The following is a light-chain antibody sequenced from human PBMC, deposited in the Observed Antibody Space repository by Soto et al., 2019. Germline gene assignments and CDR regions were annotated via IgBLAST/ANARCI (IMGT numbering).Light chain of an antibody. V-gene: IGLV2-11*01. CDR3: AAWDDSLSAYV. J-gene: IGLJ1*01. CDR1: ISDVGAYNY. Sequence: QSVLTQPRSVSGSPGQSVTISCTGTISDVGAYNYVSWYQQHPVKAPKLMTYDVSKRPSGVPDRFSDSKSGTSASLAISGLRSEDEADYYCAAWDDSLSAYVFGTGTKVTVL. CDR2: DVS.